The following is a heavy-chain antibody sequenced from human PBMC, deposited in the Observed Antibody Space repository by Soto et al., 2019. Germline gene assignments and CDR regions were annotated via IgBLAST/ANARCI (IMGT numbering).Heavy chain of an antibody. D-gene: IGHD2-15*01. V-gene: IGHV3-74*01. CDR3: ARGIGFSAHDY. J-gene: IGHJ4*02. CDR1: GCFFNDYW. CDR2: ISGDLSST. Sequence: EMQLVESGGGLVQAGGSLRLSCAASGCFFNDYWMHWVRQAPGKGLMWVSRISGDLSSTDYADSVKGRFTISRDNAKNTRYLQMDSLRADDTAVYFCARGIGFSAHDYWGQGTLVTVSS.